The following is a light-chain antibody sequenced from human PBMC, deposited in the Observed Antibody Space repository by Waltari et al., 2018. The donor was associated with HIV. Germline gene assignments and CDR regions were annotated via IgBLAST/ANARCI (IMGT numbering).Light chain of an antibody. Sequence: SYELTQPPSVSVSPGQTASITCSGNKLGNKSVCWYQQKPGQPPLLVIYQDSERPSAIPERFSASNSGNTATLTISGTQPMDEGDYYCLAWDSSTVVFGGGTRLTVL. CDR2: QDS. V-gene: IGLV3-1*01. CDR3: LAWDSSTVV. CDR1: KLGNKS. J-gene: IGLJ2*01.